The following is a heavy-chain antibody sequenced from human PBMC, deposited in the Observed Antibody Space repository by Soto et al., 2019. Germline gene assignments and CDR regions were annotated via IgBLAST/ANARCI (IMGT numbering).Heavy chain of an antibody. CDR3: AKDFHPSQSYALYNWFDP. Sequence: QVPLVESGGGVVQPGRSLRLSCAASGFTFSTYGMFWVRQPPGKGLEWVAAIPSDGSNKYYADSVKGRFTISRDNSKNTLFLQMDSLRTEDTAVYYCAKDFHPSQSYALYNWFDPCGQGTLVTVSS. CDR2: IPSDGSNK. CDR1: GFTFSTYG. D-gene: IGHD3-16*01. V-gene: IGHV3-30*18. J-gene: IGHJ5*02.